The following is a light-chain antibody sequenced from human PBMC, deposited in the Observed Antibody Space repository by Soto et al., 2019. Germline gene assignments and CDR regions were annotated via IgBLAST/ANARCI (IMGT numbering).Light chain of an antibody. CDR1: QSVRSSY. Sequence: EIVLTQSPGTLSLSPGERATLSCRASQSVRSSYLAWYQQKPGQAPRLVIYGASSRATGIPDRFSGSGSGADFTLTISRLEPEDFAVYYCQQYGGSPLYTFGQGTTLEIK. CDR2: GAS. V-gene: IGKV3-20*01. CDR3: QQYGGSPLYT. J-gene: IGKJ2*01.